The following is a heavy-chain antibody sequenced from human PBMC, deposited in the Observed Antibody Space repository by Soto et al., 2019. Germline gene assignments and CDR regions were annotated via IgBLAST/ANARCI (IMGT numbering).Heavy chain of an antibody. CDR3: ARDDYDILTGYYRYYYYYMDV. V-gene: IGHV3-11*01. CDR2: ISSSGSTI. Sequence: GGSLRLSCAASGFTFSDYYMSWIRQAPGKGLEWVSYISSSGSTIYYADSVKGRFTISRDNAKNSLYLQMNSLRAEDTAVYYCARDDYDILTGYYRYYYYYMDVWGKGTTVTVSS. CDR1: GFTFSDYY. D-gene: IGHD3-9*01. J-gene: IGHJ6*03.